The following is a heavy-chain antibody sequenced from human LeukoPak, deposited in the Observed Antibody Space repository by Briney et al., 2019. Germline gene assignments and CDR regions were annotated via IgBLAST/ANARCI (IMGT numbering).Heavy chain of an antibody. Sequence: GGSLRLSCAASGFNFSTNYMTWVRQAPGKGLEWVSVIFSGGSTYYADSVKGRFTISRDNFKNTLYLQMNSLRAEDTAVYSCARYIDYWGQGTLVTVSS. CDR3: ARYIDY. CDR2: IFSGGST. J-gene: IGHJ4*02. V-gene: IGHV3-66*01. CDR1: GFNFSTNY.